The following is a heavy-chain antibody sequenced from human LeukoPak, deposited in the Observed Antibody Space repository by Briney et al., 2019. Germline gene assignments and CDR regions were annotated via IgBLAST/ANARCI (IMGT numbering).Heavy chain of an antibody. CDR1: GFTFSSYA. Sequence: GGSLRLSCAASGFTFSSYAMSWVRQAPGKGLEWVSAISGSGGNTYYADSVKGRFTISRDNSKNTLFLQMNSLRAEDTAVYYCARVKPNYYGMDVWGQGTTVTVSS. J-gene: IGHJ6*02. CDR2: ISGSGGNT. V-gene: IGHV3-23*01. CDR3: ARVKPNYYGMDV.